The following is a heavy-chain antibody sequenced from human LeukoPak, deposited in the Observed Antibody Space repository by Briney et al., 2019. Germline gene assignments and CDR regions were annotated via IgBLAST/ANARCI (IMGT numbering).Heavy chain of an antibody. D-gene: IGHD3-9*01. J-gene: IGHJ4*02. CDR2: ITSGGDYI. CDR1: GFTFNTFN. V-gene: IGHV3-21*01. CDR3: ARGHYDVLAASYKWTPDY. Sequence: GGSLRLSCAASGFTFNTFNMNWVRQAPGKGLEWVSSITSGGDYIYYADSVKGRFTTSRDNGKNSLSLQLNSLRVEDTAVYYCARGHYDVLAASYKWTPDYWGQGTLVTVSS.